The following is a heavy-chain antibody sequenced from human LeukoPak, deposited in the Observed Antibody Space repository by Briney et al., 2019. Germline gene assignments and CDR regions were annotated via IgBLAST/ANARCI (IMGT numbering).Heavy chain of an antibody. CDR3: ATFPRDGDYNY. D-gene: IGHD4-17*01. CDR1: GFTFSSYS. J-gene: IGHJ4*02. CDR2: ISSSSSYI. V-gene: IGHV3-21*01. Sequence: PGGSLRLSCAASGFTFSSYSMNWVRQAPGKGLEWVSSISSSSSYIYYADSVKGRFTISRDNAKNSLYLQMNSLRAEDTAVYYCATFPRDGDYNYWGQGTLVTVSS.